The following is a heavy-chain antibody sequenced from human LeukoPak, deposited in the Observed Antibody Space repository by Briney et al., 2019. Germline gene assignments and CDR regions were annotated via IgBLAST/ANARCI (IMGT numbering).Heavy chain of an antibody. CDR1: GDSINGFY. CDR2: IYYAGRT. Sequence: PSDTLSLTCTVSGDSINGFYWSWIRQPPGKGLVWVAYIYYAGRTTYNHSLKSRVTISVDTSKNQFSLKLTSLTAADTAVYYCARQGRFSYFGMDVWGQGTTVTVSS. CDR3: ARQGRFSYFGMDV. J-gene: IGHJ6*02. V-gene: IGHV4-59*08. D-gene: IGHD3-3*01.